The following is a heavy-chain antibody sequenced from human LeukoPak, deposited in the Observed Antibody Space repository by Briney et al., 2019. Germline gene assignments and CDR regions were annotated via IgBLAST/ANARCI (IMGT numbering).Heavy chain of an antibody. J-gene: IGHJ4*02. CDR2: IIPIFGTA. CDR3: ARDQGGSYLSFFDY. Sequence: SVKVSCEASGGTFSYYALSWVRQAPGQGLEWMGGIIPIFGTANYAQKFQGRVTITADKSTSTAYMELSSLRSEDTAVYYCARDQGGSYLSFFDYWGQGTLVTVSS. V-gene: IGHV1-69*06. CDR1: GGTFSYYA. D-gene: IGHD1-26*01.